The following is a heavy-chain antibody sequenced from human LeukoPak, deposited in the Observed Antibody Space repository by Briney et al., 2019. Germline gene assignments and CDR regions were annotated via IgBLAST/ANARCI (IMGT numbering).Heavy chain of an antibody. CDR2: INPNSGGT. V-gene: IGHV1-2*06. J-gene: IGHJ4*02. D-gene: IGHD3-9*01. CDR1: GYTFTGYY. Sequence: ASVKVSCKASGYTFTGYYMHWVRQAPGQGLEWMGRINPNSGGTNYAQKFQGRVTMTRDTSISTAYMELSRLRSDDTAVYYCARGGLNFDWLLYFDYWGRGTLVTVSS. CDR3: ARGGLNFDWLLYFDY.